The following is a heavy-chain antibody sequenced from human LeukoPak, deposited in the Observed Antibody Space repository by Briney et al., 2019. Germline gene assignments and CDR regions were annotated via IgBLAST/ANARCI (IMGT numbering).Heavy chain of an antibody. CDR2: INHSGST. V-gene: IGHV4-34*01. Sequence: PSETLSLTCAVYGGSFSGYYWSWIRQPPGKGLEWIGEINHSGSTNYNPSLKSRVTISVDTSKNQFPLKLSSVTAADTAVYYCARDGIVGATDYWGQGTLVTVSS. J-gene: IGHJ4*02. CDR3: ARDGIVGATDY. D-gene: IGHD1-26*01. CDR1: GGSFSGYY.